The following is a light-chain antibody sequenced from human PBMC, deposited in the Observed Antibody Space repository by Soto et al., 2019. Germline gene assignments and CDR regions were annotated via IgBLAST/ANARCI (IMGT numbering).Light chain of an antibody. V-gene: IGLV2-14*03. CDR2: DVT. CDR1: RGDVGGYNY. J-gene: IGLJ1*01. Sequence: GARGDVGGYNYVYWHQHHPGKAPKLLIYDVTNRPSGVSNRFSASKSGNTASLTISGLQPEDEADYYCSSYTTRSTYVFGTGTKVTVL. CDR3: SSYTTRSTYV.